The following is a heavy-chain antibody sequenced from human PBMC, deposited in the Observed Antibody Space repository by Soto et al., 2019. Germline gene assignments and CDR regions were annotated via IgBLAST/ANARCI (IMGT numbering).Heavy chain of an antibody. CDR2: IDPSDSYT. Sequence: GESLKISCKGSGYSFTSYWISWVRQMPGKGLEGMGRIDPSDSYTNYSPSFQGHVTISADKSISTAYLQWSSLKASDTAMYYCARRGSMVENYYYYYGMDVWGQGTTVTVSS. D-gene: IGHD2-15*01. CDR3: ARRGSMVENYYYYYGMDV. CDR1: GYSFTSYW. J-gene: IGHJ6*02. V-gene: IGHV5-10-1*01.